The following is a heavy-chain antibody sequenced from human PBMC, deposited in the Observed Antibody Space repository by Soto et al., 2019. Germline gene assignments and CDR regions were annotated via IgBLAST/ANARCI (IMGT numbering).Heavy chain of an antibody. V-gene: IGHV4-31*03. Sequence: PSETLSLTCTVSGGSISSGGYYWSWVRQHPGKGLEWIGYIYYSGSTYYNPSLKGRVTISVDTSKNQFSLKLSSVTAADTAVYYCARVEVGAKDAFDIWGQGTMVTVSS. CDR3: ARVEVGAKDAFDI. CDR2: IYYSGST. D-gene: IGHD1-26*01. CDR1: GGSISSGGYY. J-gene: IGHJ3*02.